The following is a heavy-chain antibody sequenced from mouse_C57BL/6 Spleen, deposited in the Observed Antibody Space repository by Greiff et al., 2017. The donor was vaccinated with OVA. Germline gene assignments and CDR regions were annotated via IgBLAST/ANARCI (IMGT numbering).Heavy chain of an antibody. CDR2: INPSSGYT. CDR1: GYTFTSYT. V-gene: IGHV1-4*01. J-gene: IGHJ4*01. Sequence: VQLVESGAELARPGASVKMSCKASGYTFTSYTMHWVKQRPGQGLEWIGYINPSSGYTKYNQKFKDKATLTADKSSSTAYMQLSSLTSEDSAVYYCARDGYGGYAMDYWGQGTSVTVSS. CDR3: ARDGYGGYAMDY. D-gene: IGHD2-2*01.